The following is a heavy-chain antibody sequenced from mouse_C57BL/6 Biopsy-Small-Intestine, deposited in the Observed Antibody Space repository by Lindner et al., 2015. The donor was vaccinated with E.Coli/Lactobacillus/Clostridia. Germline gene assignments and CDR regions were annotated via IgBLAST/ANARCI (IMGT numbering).Heavy chain of an antibody. J-gene: IGHJ2*01. CDR2: INPSTGGT. Sequence: VQLQESGPELVKPGASVKISGKASGYSFTGYYMNWVKQSPEKSLEWIGEINPSTGGTTYNQKFKAKATLTVDKSSSTAYMQLKSLTSEDSAVYYCAREGTGTFYFDYWGQGTTLTVSS. V-gene: IGHV1-42*01. CDR3: AREGTGTFYFDY. CDR1: GYSFTGYY. D-gene: IGHD4-1*01.